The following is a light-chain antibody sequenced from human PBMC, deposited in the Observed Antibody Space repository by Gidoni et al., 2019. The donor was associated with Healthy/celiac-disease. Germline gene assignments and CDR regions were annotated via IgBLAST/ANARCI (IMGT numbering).Light chain of an antibody. V-gene: IGLV6-57*02. J-gene: IGLJ3*02. CDR1: SGSIASNY. CDR2: EDN. Sequence: NFMLTQPHSASDSPGKTVTISCTGSSGSIASNYVQWYQRRPGSAPTTVIYEDNQRPSGVPDRFSGSIDSSSNSASLTISGLKTEDEADYYCQSYDSSNRVFGGGTKLTVL. CDR3: QSYDSSNRV.